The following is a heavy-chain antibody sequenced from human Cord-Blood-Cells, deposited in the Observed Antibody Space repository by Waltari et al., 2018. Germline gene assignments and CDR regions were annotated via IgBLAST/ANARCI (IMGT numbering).Heavy chain of an antibody. V-gene: IGHV3-30*18. CDR1: GCTFRRYG. CDR2: ISYDGSNK. J-gene: IGHJ4*02. D-gene: IGHD2-15*01. CDR3: AKSLGVVVVAADY. Sequence: QVQLVESGGGVVQPGRSPRLSCAAYGCTFRRYGLPWVRQAPGKGLEWVAVISYDGSNKYYADSVKGRFTISRDNSKNTLYLQRNSLRAEDTAVYYCAKSLGVVVVAADYWGQGTLVTVSS.